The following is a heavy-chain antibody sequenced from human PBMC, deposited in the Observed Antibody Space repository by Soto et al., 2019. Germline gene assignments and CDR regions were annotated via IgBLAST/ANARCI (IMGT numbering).Heavy chain of an antibody. J-gene: IGHJ4*02. D-gene: IGHD2-8*01. Sequence: SQSLSLTCAISGGSVSNNSASWIWFRQSPSRGLEWLGRTYYRSKCYNDYAVSVTGRITINLDTHKNQFSRQMNSGTPEDTAVYPCAMVDGSNGSLDNWRQGTRVPVSS. CDR2: TYYRSKCYN. CDR1: GGSVSNNSAS. V-gene: IGHV6-1*01. CDR3: AMVDGSNGSLDN.